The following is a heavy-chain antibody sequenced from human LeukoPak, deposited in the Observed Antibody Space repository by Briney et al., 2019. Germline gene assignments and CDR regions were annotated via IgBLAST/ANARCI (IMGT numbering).Heavy chain of an antibody. CDR2: MNSDGRST. CDR3: ARVEMASRKWYFDL. D-gene: IGHD5-24*01. J-gene: IGHJ2*01. Sequence: GGSLRLSCAVSGFTLSSYWMHWVRQVPGKGLVWISRMNSDGRSTTYADSVKGRFTISRDNAKNTLFLQMESLRVDDTAIYYCARVEMASRKWYFDLWGRGTLVTVSS. V-gene: IGHV3-74*01. CDR1: GFTLSSYW.